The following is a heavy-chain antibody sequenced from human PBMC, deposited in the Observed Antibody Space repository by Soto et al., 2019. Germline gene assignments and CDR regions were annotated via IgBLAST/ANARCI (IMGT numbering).Heavy chain of an antibody. CDR2: ISGSGGST. CDR1: GFTFSSYA. D-gene: IGHD3-10*01. J-gene: IGHJ4*02. Sequence: EVQLLESGGGLVQPGGSLRLSCAASGFTFSSYAMSWVRQAPGKGLEWVSAISGSGGSTYYADYVKGRFTISRDNSKNTQYLQLNSLRAEDTVVYYCAKGQGVRGVIDYFDYWGQGTLVTVSS. V-gene: IGHV3-23*01. CDR3: AKGQGVRGVIDYFDY.